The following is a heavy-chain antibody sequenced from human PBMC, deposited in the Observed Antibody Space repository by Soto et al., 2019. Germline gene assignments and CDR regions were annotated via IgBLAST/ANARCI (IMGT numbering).Heavy chain of an antibody. D-gene: IGHD1-7*01. CDR1: GGSFTSNNW. J-gene: IGHJ4*02. CDR2: IYRTVST. Sequence: PSETLSLTCAVSGGSFTSNNWWTWVRQPPGQGLEWIGEIYRTVSTNYNPSLKRRVTISLDKTENQFSLKVTSQTAADTAVYYCASRDPGTSVDYWGQGTLVTVSS. CDR3: ASRDPGTSVDY. V-gene: IGHV4-4*02.